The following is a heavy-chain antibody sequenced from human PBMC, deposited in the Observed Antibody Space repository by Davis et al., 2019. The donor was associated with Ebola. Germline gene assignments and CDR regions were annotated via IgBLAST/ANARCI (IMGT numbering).Heavy chain of an antibody. CDR2: INHSGST. D-gene: IGHD5-12*01. Sequence: PSETLSLTCAVYGGSFSGYYWSWIRQPPGKGLEWIGEINHSGSTNYNPSLKSRVTISVDTSKNQFSLKLSSVTAADTAVYYCAREGESGYDPYYYYYYGRDVWGQGTTVTVSS. CDR1: GGSFSGYY. J-gene: IGHJ6*02. V-gene: IGHV4-34*01. CDR3: AREGESGYDPYYYYYYGRDV.